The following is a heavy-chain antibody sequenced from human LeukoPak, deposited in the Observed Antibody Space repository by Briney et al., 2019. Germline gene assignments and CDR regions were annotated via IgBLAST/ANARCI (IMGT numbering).Heavy chain of an antibody. CDR3: ASARDSSTYEGAFDI. Sequence: SETLPLTCAVYGGSLSGYYWSWIRQPPGKGLEWIGEINHSGSTNYNPSLKSRVTISVDTSKNQFSLKLSSVTAADTAVYYCASARDSSTYEGAFDIWGQGTMVTVSS. CDR2: INHSGST. D-gene: IGHD6-13*01. J-gene: IGHJ3*02. V-gene: IGHV4-34*01. CDR1: GGSLSGYY.